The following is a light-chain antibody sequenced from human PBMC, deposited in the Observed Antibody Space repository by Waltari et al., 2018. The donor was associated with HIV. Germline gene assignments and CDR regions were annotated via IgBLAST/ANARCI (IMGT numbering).Light chain of an antibody. V-gene: IGLV2-14*03. Sequence: QSALTQPASVSGSPGQSVTISCTGTTSDFGPYNFVSWYQQHPGNVPKVLIYQITSRPSGVPHRFSASRSGNTASLTISGLFAEDEAVYYCSTHTADDTLAFGGGTKLTVL. CDR2: QIT. J-gene: IGLJ3*02. CDR3: STHTADDTLA. CDR1: TSDFGPYNF.